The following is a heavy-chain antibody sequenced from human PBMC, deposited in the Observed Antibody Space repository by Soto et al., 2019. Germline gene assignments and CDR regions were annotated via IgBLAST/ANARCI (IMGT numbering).Heavy chain of an antibody. Sequence: GASVKVSCKASGYSFTNFHIHWVRQAPGQGLEWMGMIDPSGGITRDAQRLQGRITMTRDASTSTVYMELRSLTSEDTAVYYCARVNYDSSGYYFQTVSLSIDYWGQGTLVTVSS. D-gene: IGHD3-22*01. CDR2: IDPSGGIT. V-gene: IGHV1-46*01. CDR1: GYSFTNFH. J-gene: IGHJ4*02. CDR3: ARVNYDSSGYYFQTVSLSIDY.